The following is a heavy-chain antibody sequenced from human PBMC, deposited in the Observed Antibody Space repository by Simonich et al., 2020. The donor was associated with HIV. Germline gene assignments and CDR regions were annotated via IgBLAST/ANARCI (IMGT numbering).Heavy chain of an antibody. CDR2: IWSDGSNI. CDR3: ARGLHINSWYWYFDL. V-gene: IGHV3-33*01. Sequence: QVQLVESGGGVVQPGRSLRLSCAASRFTFSYYGMHWVRQAPEKGVGWWAVIWSDGSNIYYEDAVKGRFTISRDNSNNTLYLQMNSLRAEDTAVYYCARGLHINSWYWYFDLWGRGTLVTVSS. CDR1: RFTFSYYG. D-gene: IGHD6-13*01. J-gene: IGHJ2*01.